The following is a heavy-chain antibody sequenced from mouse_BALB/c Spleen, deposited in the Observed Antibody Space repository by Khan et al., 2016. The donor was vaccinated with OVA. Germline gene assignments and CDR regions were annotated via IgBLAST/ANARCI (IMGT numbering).Heavy chain of an antibody. CDR3: ANHGSSAAWFAY. CDR1: GYTFTSYW. CDR2: INPSTGYS. V-gene: IGHV1-7*01. Sequence: LQESGAELVKPGASVKMSCKASGYTFTSYWMHWVKQRPGQGLEWIGYINPSTGYSEYNQKFKDKATLTADKSSSTAYMQLSSLTSDDAAVYYCANHGSSAAWFAYWGQGTLVTVSA. D-gene: IGHD1-1*01. J-gene: IGHJ3*01.